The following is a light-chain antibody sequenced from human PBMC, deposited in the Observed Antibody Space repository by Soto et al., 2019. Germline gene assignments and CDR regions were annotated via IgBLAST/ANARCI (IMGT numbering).Light chain of an antibody. CDR2: DIS. CDR3: QQYNDWLLT. CDR1: QSVSSN. Sequence: EIVMTQSPATLSVSPGERATLSCRASQSVSSNLALYQQKPGQAHSLLIYDISARATGIPTRFSGSGSGTEFTLTISSLQSEDFAVYYCQQYNDWLLTFGGGTKVDIK. V-gene: IGKV3D-15*01. J-gene: IGKJ4*01.